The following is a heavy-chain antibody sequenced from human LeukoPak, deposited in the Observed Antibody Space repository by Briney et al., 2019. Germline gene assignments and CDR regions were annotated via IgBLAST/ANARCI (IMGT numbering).Heavy chain of an antibody. CDR1: FTXXXHG. CDR2: ISPNGGIT. D-gene: IGHD1-26*01. CDR3: AKDVLWELPYYFDY. V-gene: IGHV3-23*01. J-gene: IGHJ4*02. Sequence: FTXXXHGMNWVRQAPGKGLEWVSGISPNGGITYYADSVKGRFTISRDNSKNTLYLQMNSLRAEDTAVYYCAKDVLWELPYYFDYWGQGTLVTVSS.